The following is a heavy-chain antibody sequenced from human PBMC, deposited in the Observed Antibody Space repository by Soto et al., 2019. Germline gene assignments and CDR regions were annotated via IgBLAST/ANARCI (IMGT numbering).Heavy chain of an antibody. D-gene: IGHD3-10*01. J-gene: IGHJ3*02. V-gene: IGHV3-33*01. CDR2: IWYDGSNK. CDR3: ARDLAGDYGALDT. CDR1: GFSFSSYG. Sequence: VQLVESGGGVVQPGRSLRLSCAPSGFSFSSYGIHWARQAPGKGLEWVAVIWYDGSNKVYADSVKGRFTISRDNSKNTLYLQMNSLRAEDTAVYYCARDLAGDYGALDTWGQGTMVTVSS.